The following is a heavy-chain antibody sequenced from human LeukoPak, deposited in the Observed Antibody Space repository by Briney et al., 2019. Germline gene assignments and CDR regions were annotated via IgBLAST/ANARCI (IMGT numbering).Heavy chain of an antibody. CDR1: GITFSSYA. J-gene: IGHJ4*02. Sequence: PGGSLRLSCAACGITFSSYAMSWVRQAPGKGLEWVSAISGSGSSTYYADTVKGRFTISRDNSKNTLYLQMNSLRAKDTAVHYCAKGNGDWEYFDYWGQGTLVTVSS. CDR2: ISGSGSST. D-gene: IGHD4-17*01. CDR3: AKGNGDWEYFDY. V-gene: IGHV3-23*01.